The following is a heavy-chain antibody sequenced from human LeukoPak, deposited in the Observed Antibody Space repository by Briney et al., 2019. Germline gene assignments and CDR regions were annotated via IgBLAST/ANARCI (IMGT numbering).Heavy chain of an antibody. V-gene: IGHV3-23*01. Sequence: GGSLRLSCAASGLTFSSYAMSWVRQAPGKGLEWVSGISGSGGSTYYADSVKGRFTSSRNNSKNTQYLQVNSMRAEDAAVYYCAKGRTYYDILTGYDYWGQGTLVTVS. D-gene: IGHD3-9*01. J-gene: IGHJ4*02. CDR3: AKGRTYYDILTGYDY. CDR2: ISGSGGST. CDR1: GLTFSSYA.